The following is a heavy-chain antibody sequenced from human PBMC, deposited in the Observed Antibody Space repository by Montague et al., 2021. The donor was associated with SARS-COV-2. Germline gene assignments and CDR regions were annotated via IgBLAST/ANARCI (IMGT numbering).Heavy chain of an antibody. Sequence: SETLSLTCAVSGGSISSSSYYWGWIRQPPGKGLEWIWSIHYSGSTYYNPSLESRVSISVDTSRNQFSLKLSSVTAADTAVYYCARLWDTVYYYYGMNVWGQGTTVTVSS. J-gene: IGHJ6*02. CDR2: IHYSGST. V-gene: IGHV4-39*01. D-gene: IGHD1-26*01. CDR1: GGSISSSSYY. CDR3: ARLWDTVYYYYGMNV.